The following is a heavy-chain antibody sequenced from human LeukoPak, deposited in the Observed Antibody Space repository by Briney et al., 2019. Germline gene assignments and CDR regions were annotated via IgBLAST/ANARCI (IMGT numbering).Heavy chain of an antibody. CDR3: ARLLGYCSSTSYYGAFDI. J-gene: IGHJ3*02. V-gene: IGHV1-8*01. D-gene: IGHD2-2*01. Sequence: ASVKVSCKASGYTFTSYDINWVRQATGQGLEWMGWMNPNSGNTGYAQKFQGRVTMTRNTSISTAYMELSSLRSEDTAVYYCARLLGYCSSTSYYGAFDIWGQGTMVTVSS. CDR1: GYTFTSYD. CDR2: MNPNSGNT.